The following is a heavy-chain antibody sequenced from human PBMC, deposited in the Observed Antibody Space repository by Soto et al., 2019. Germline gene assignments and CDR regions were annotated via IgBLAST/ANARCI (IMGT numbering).Heavy chain of an antibody. D-gene: IGHD6-6*01. J-gene: IGHJ5*02. CDR2: IYHSRST. CDR3: ARERPDGARLDP. V-gene: IGHV4-30-4*01. CDR1: GGSISSGDYY. Sequence: QVQLQESGPGLVKPSQTLSLTGTVSGGSISSGDYYRIWIRQPPGKGLESIGYIYHSRSTYYNPSLKSRVTLSVTTSTNQFSLKLSSVTAAATAVYYCARERPDGARLDPWGQGTLVTVSS.